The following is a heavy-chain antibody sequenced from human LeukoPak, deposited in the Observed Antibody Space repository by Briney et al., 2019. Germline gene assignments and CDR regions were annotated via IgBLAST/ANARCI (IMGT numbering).Heavy chain of an antibody. CDR3: AKDDCGGDCFPNSNDAFDI. Sequence: GGSLRLSCAASGFTFSSYAMSWVRQAPGKGLEWVSAISGRGGSTYYADSVKGRFTISRDNSKNTLYLQMNSLRAEDTAVSYCAKDDCGGDCFPNSNDAFDIWGQGTMATVSS. V-gene: IGHV3-23*01. J-gene: IGHJ3*02. CDR2: ISGRGGST. CDR1: GFTFSSYA. D-gene: IGHD2-21*02.